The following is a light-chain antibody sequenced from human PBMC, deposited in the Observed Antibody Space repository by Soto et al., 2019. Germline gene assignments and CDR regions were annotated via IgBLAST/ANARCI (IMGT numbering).Light chain of an antibody. V-gene: IGKV3D-20*01. CDR3: HQYGNSRYT. Sequence: PGERATLSCGASQRVDNNYVAWYQQKPGLAPRLLIYDAVNRTTGIPDRFSGGGSGTHFTLTISSLEPEDGAVYYCHQYGNSRYTFGQGTKVQIK. CDR1: QRVDNNY. CDR2: DAV. J-gene: IGKJ2*01.